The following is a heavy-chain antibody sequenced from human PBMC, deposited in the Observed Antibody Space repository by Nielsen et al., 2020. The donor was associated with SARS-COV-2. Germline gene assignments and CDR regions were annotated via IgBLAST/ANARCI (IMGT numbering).Heavy chain of an antibody. CDR1: GFTFSDHY. CDR2: ITNTGAE. J-gene: IGHJ4*02. V-gene: IGHV3-11*04. Sequence: GGSPRLSCAASGFTFSDHYMTWIRQTPGKGLEWISYITNTGAEYYADSVKGRFTISRDNAQSSLYLLMNNLRTEDTAVYYCASSGWLDYWGQGTRVTVSS. CDR3: ASSGWLDY. D-gene: IGHD6-19*01.